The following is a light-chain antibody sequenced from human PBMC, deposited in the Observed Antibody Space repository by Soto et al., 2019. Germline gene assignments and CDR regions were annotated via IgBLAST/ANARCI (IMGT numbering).Light chain of an antibody. CDR1: QSINTF. J-gene: IGKJ3*01. CDR2: GVY. V-gene: IGKV1-39*01. CDR3: QQRFSWRS. Sequence: DIQMTQSPSPLSASVGDRVYITCRTSQSINTFLNWYQAKPGKAPKLLISGVYSRAAGIPDRFSGSGSGTDFTLTIRRLEPEDFAVYYCQQRFSWRSFGPGTRVEFK.